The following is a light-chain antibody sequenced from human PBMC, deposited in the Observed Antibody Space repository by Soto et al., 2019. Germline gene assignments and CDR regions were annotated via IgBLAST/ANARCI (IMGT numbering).Light chain of an antibody. V-gene: IGKV3-11*01. Sequence: EVVMTQSPATLSLSPGDAATLSCRAGHAVSVSLVWYQQRPGQAPRLLIHDASNRATGIPARFSGSGSGTDFTLIIGSLQPEDSALDYCQQRASWPFTLGQGTKVEI. CDR3: QQRASWPFT. CDR1: HAVSVS. CDR2: DAS. J-gene: IGKJ2*01.